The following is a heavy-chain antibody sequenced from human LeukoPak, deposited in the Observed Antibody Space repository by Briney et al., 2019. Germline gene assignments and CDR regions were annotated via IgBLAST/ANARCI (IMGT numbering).Heavy chain of an antibody. CDR3: ARWDYCGGDCRGAFDI. V-gene: IGHV4-59*08. J-gene: IGHJ3*02. Sequence: PSETLSLTCTVSGGSISSYYWSWIRQPPGKGLEWIGYIYYSGSTNYNPSLKSRVTISVDTSKNQFSLKLSSVTAADTAVYYCARWDYCGGDCRGAFDIWGQGTMVTVSS. CDR2: IYYSGST. CDR1: GGSISSYY. D-gene: IGHD2-21*02.